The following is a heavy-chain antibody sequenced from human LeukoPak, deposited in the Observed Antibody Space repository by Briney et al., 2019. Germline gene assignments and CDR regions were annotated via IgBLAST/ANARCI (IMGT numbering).Heavy chain of an antibody. J-gene: IGHJ6*02. CDR2: INWNGGST. V-gene: IGHV3-20*04. D-gene: IGHD2-2*01. CDR1: GFTFDDYG. Sequence: GGSLRLSCAASGFTFDDYGMSWVRQAPGKGLEWVSGINWNGGSTGYADSVKGRFTISRDNAKNSLYLQMNSLRAEDTAVYYCARDSYCSSTSCYYYYYGMDVWGQGTTVTVSS. CDR3: ARDSYCSSTSCYYYYYGMDV.